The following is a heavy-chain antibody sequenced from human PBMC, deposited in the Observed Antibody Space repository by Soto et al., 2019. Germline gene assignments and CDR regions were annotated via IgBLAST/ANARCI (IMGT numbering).Heavy chain of an antibody. D-gene: IGHD2-15*01. J-gene: IGHJ4*02. CDR2: ISGSGGTT. CDR1: GFTFSSYA. CDR3: AKGRGGTFSHFEN. Sequence: EVQLLESGGGLVQPGGSLRLSCAASGFTFSSYAMSWVRQAPGKGLEWVSTISGSGGTTYYADSVKGRFTISRDNSKNTLYLQMNSLRAEDTAVYYCAKGRGGTFSHFENWGQGILVTVSS. V-gene: IGHV3-23*01.